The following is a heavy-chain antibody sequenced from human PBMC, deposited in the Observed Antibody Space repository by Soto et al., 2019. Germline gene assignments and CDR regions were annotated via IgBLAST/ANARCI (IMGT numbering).Heavy chain of an antibody. V-gene: IGHV1-3*01. Sequence: QVQLVQSGAEVKKPEASVKVSCKASGYTFTSYAMHWVRQAPGQSLEWMGWINAGNGNTKYSQKFQGRVTITRDTSASTAYMELGSLRSEVTAVYYCARDMAFDIWGQGTMVTVSS. CDR1: GYTFTSYA. J-gene: IGHJ3*02. CDR2: INAGNGNT. CDR3: ARDMAFDI.